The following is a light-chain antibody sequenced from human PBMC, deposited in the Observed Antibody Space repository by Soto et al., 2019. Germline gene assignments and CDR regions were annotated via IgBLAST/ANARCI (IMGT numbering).Light chain of an antibody. CDR2: AAS. CDR1: QSISSW. J-gene: IGKJ1*01. V-gene: IGKV1-39*01. Sequence: DIQMTQSPSTLSASVGDRVTITCRASQSISSWLAWYQQKPGKAPKLLIYAASSLQSGVPSRFSGSGSGTDFTLTISSLQPEDFATYYCQQSYSTSERTFGQGTKVDIK. CDR3: QQSYSTSERT.